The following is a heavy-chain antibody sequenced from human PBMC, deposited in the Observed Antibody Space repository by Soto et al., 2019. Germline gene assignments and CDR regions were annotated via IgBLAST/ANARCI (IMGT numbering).Heavy chain of an antibody. Sequence: ASVKVSCKASGYTFTSYGISWVRQAPGQGLEWMGWISAYNGNTNYAQKLQGRVTMTTDTSTSTAYMELRSLRSDDTAVYYCARTRYNWNDGGSDYWGQGTLVTVSS. CDR2: ISAYNGNT. CDR1: GYTFTSYG. V-gene: IGHV1-18*01. D-gene: IGHD1-1*01. J-gene: IGHJ4*02. CDR3: ARTRYNWNDGGSDY.